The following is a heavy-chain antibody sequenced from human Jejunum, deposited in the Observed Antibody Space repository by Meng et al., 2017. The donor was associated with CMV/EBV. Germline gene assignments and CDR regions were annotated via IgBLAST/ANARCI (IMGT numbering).Heavy chain of an antibody. J-gene: IGHJ4*02. CDR3: ARVLDIVVVPAAKWYYFDY. CDR2: INPNSGGT. V-gene: IGHV1-2*02. Sequence: GYYMHWVRQATGQWLEWMGWINPNSGGTNYAQKFQGRVTMTRDTSISTAYMELSRLRSDDTAVYYCARVLDIVVVPAAKWYYFDYWGQGTLGTVSS. CDR1: GYY. D-gene: IGHD2-2*01.